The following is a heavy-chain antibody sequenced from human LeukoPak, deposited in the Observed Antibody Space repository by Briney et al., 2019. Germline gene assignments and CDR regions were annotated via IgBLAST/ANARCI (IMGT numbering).Heavy chain of an antibody. Sequence: SEILSLTCTVSGGSLSSSSYYWGWLRQPPGTGLEWIGGIYYSGSTYYNPSLKSRVTISVDTSKNQFSLKLSSVTAADTAVYYCARHLRRITMIVVVIGAFDIWGQGTMVTVSS. V-gene: IGHV4-39*01. CDR2: IYYSGST. CDR1: GGSLSSSSYY. J-gene: IGHJ3*02. D-gene: IGHD3-22*01. CDR3: ARHLRRITMIVVVIGAFDI.